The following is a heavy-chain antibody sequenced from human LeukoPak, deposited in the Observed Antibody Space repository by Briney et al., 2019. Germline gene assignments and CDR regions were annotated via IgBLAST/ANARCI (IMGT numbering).Heavy chain of an antibody. CDR3: ASWWELLRGVDY. CDR1: GFTFSSYA. J-gene: IGHJ4*02. CDR2: ISGSGGST. V-gene: IGHV3-23*01. D-gene: IGHD1-26*01. Sequence: GGSLRLSCAASGFTFSSYAMSWVRQAPGKGLEWVSAISGSGGSTYYADSVKGRVTISRDNSKNTLYLQMNSLRAEDTAVYYCASWWELLRGVDYWGQGTLVTVSS.